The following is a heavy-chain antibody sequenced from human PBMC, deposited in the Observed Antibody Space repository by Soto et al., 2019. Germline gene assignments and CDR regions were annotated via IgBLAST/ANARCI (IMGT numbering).Heavy chain of an antibody. CDR2: IKKDGSQI. CDR3: ARDVSPGSSSLYLDAFDI. V-gene: IGHV3-7*05. D-gene: IGHD6-13*01. CDR1: GFSFGSSW. J-gene: IGHJ3*02. Sequence: EVQLVESGGGLVQPGGSLRLSCVASGFSFGSSWMTWVRQAPGTGLEWVANIKKDGSQISYLDSVRGRFTISRDNAKNPLYLQMNSLRAEDTALYYCARDVSPGSSSLYLDAFDIGCQGTMVTVSS.